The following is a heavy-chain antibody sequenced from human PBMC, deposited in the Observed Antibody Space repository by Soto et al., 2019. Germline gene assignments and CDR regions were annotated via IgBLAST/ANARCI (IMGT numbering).Heavy chain of an antibody. CDR3: ANPNPPKLDDILTGS. Sequence: PGGSMRLSYAASGFTFGSYGRHWVRQAPGKGLEWVAVISYDGSNKYYADSVKGRFTISRDNSKNTLYLQMNSLRAEDTAVYYCANPNPPKLDDILTGSWGQGTLVTVSS. D-gene: IGHD3-9*01. CDR2: ISYDGSNK. J-gene: IGHJ5*02. V-gene: IGHV3-30*18. CDR1: GFTFGSYG.